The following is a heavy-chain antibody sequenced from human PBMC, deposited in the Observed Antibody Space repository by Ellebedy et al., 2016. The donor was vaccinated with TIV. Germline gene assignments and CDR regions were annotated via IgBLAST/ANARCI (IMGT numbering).Heavy chain of an antibody. J-gene: IGHJ6*02. CDR3: ARDRYDFWSGYYYYYYGMDV. CDR1: GFTFSSYA. V-gene: IGHV3-30-3*01. Sequence: GGSLRLSCAASGFTFSSYAMHWVRQAPGKGLEWVAVISYDGSNKYYADSVKGRFTISRDNSKSTLYLQMNSLRAEDTAVYYCARDRYDFWSGYYYYYYGMDVWGQGTTVTVSS. D-gene: IGHD3-3*01. CDR2: ISYDGSNK.